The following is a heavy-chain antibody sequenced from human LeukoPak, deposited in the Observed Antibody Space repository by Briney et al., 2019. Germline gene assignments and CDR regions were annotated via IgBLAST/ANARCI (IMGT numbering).Heavy chain of an antibody. CDR1: GYTFTSYA. CDR2: INPNSGGT. CDR3: ATGDIVVVVAAVH. J-gene: IGHJ4*02. Sequence: ASVKVSCKASGYTFTSYAMNWVRQAPGQGLEWMGRINPNSGGTNYAQKFQGRVTMTRDTSISTAYMELSRLRSDDTAVYYCATGDIVVVVAAVHWGQGTLVTVSS. D-gene: IGHD2-15*01. V-gene: IGHV1-2*06.